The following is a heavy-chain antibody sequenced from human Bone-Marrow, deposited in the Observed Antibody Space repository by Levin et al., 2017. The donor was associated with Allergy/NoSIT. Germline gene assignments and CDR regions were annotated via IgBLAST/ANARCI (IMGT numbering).Heavy chain of an antibody. V-gene: IGHV3-74*01. CDR1: GFTFSSYW. J-gene: IGHJ4*02. D-gene: IGHD6-19*01. Sequence: GGSLRLSCAASGFTFSSYWMHWVRQAPGKGLVWVSRINSDGSSTSYADSVKGRFTISRDNAKNTLYLQMNSLRAEDTAVYYCARGRMYSSGWLGPFDYWGQGTLVTVSS. CDR2: INSDGSST. CDR3: ARGRMYSSGWLGPFDY.